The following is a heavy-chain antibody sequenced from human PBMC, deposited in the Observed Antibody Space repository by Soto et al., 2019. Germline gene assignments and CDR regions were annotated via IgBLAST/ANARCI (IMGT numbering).Heavy chain of an antibody. CDR1: GYTFTSYA. Sequence: QVQLVQSGAEEKKPGASVKVSCKASGYTFTSYAMHWVRQAPGQRLEWMGWINAGNGNTKYSQKFQGRVTITRDTSASTAYMELCSLRSEDTAVYYCARSITIFGGGDYWGQGTLVTVSS. J-gene: IGHJ4*02. CDR3: ARSITIFGGGDY. D-gene: IGHD3-3*01. V-gene: IGHV1-3*05. CDR2: INAGNGNT.